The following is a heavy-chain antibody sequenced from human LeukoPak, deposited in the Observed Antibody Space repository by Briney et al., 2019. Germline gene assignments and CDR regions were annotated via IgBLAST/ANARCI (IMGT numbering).Heavy chain of an antibody. J-gene: IGHJ4*02. CDR3: ARVGYSYGTYYFDY. CDR1: GFTFSSSW. CDR2: IKQDGSEK. Sequence: PGGSLRLSCAASGFTFSSSWMNWVRQAPGKGLEWVANIKQDGSEKYFVDSVKGRFTISGDNAKNSLYLQMNSLRAEDTAVYYCARVGYSYGTYYFDYWGQGTLVTVSS. D-gene: IGHD5-18*01. V-gene: IGHV3-7*01.